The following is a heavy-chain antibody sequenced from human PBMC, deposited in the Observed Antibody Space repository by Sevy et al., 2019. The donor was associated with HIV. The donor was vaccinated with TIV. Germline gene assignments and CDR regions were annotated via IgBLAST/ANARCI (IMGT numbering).Heavy chain of an antibody. Sequence: GGSLRLSCAASGFTFSSYAMHWVRQAPGKGLEWVAVISYDGHNKYYADSVKGRITISRDNSKNTLYLPMNSLSAEDTAVDYCARDRATVTSGGYCYYYGMDVWGQGTTVTVSS. CDR1: GFTFSSYA. J-gene: IGHJ6*02. CDR3: ARDRATVTSGGYCYYYGMDV. V-gene: IGHV3-30-3*01. CDR2: ISYDGHNK. D-gene: IGHD4-17*01.